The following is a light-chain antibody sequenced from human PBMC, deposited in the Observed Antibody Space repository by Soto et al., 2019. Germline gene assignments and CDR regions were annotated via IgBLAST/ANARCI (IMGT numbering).Light chain of an antibody. J-gene: IGLJ1*01. Sequence: QSALTQPASVSGSPGQSITISCTGTSSDVGGYNSVSWYQQHPGKAPKLMIYEVTNRPSGVSTRFSGSKSGNTASLTISGLQAEDDSDYYCSSDIAGSPPYYVFGTGTQLTVL. V-gene: IGLV2-14*01. CDR1: SSDVGGYNS. CDR3: SSDIAGSPPYYV. CDR2: EVT.